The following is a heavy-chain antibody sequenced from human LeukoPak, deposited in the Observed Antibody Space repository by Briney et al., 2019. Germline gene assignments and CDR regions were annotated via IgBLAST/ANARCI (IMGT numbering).Heavy chain of an antibody. D-gene: IGHD3-22*01. J-gene: IGHJ2*01. CDR1: GFTFSDYY. CDR2: ISSSGSTI. CDR3: ARDFYYDSKYFDL. V-gene: IGHV3-11*01. Sequence: GGALGLSCAGSGFTFSDYYMSWIRQAPGKGLEWVSYISSSGSTIYYADSVKGRFTISRDNAKNSLYLQMNSLRAEDTAVYYCARDFYYDSKYFDLWGRGTLVTVSS.